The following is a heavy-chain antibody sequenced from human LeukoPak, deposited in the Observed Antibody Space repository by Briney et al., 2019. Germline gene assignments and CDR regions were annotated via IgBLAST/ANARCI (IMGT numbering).Heavy chain of an antibody. J-gene: IGHJ3*02. CDR3: ARDVKQNRAFDI. CDR1: GYTFTGYY. CDR2: INPNSGGT. V-gene: IGHV1-2*02. Sequence: ASVKVSCKASGYTFTGYYMHWVRQAPGQGLEWMGWINPNSGGTNYAQKFQGRVTMTRDTSNSTAYMELSRLRSDDPAVYYCARDVKQNRAFDIWGQGTMVTVSS. D-gene: IGHD2/OR15-2a*01.